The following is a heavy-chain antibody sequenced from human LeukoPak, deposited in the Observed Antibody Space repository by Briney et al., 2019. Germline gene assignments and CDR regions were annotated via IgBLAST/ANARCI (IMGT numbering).Heavy chain of an antibody. D-gene: IGHD3-22*01. Sequence: PSETLSLTCTLSGGSISSYYWSWIRQPPGKGLEWIGYIYYSGSTNYNPSLKSRVTISVDTSKNQFSLKLSSVTAADTAVYYCAREGYYDSSGYYPLWDYWGQGTLVTVSS. CDR1: GGSISSYY. J-gene: IGHJ4*02. V-gene: IGHV4-59*01. CDR3: AREGYYDSSGYYPLWDY. CDR2: IYYSGST.